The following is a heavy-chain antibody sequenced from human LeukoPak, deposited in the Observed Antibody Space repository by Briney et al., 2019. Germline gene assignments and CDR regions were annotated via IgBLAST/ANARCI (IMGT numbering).Heavy chain of an antibody. J-gene: IGHJ4*02. D-gene: IGHD3-22*01. CDR1: GYIITSYY. Sequence: ASVKVSCKASGYIITSYYMHWVRQAPGQGLEWMGIINPSSGSTIYAHKFQGRVTMTRDTSTSTVYMELSSLRSEDTAIYYCARDRTHYYESSGYYSRWEYWGQGTLVTVSS. V-gene: IGHV1-46*01. CDR3: ARDRTHYYESSGYYSRWEY. CDR2: INPSSGST.